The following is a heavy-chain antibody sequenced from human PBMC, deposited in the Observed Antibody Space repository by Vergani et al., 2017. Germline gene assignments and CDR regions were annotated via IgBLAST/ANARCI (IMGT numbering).Heavy chain of an antibody. D-gene: IGHD5-18*01. CDR1: GFTFSSYG. CDR3: ARVRGYSYGYRSDYFDY. V-gene: IGHV3-33*01. Sequence: QVQLVESGGGVVQPGRSLRLSCAASGFTFSSYGMHWVRQAPGKGLEWVAVIWYDGSNKYYADSVKGRFTISRDNSKNTLYLQMNSLRAEDTAVYYCARVRGYSYGYRSDYFDYWGQGTLVTVSS. J-gene: IGHJ4*02. CDR2: IWYDGSNK.